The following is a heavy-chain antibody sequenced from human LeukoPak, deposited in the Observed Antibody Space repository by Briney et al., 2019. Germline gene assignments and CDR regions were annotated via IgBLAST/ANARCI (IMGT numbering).Heavy chain of an antibody. CDR1: GGSISSGGYS. CDR2: IYHSGST. Sequence: SETLSLTCAVSGGSISSGGYSWSWIRQPPGKGLEWIGYIYHSGSTYYNPSLKSRVTISVDRSKNQFSLKLSSVTAADTAVYYCASGGGVVKFQHWGQGTLVTVSS. J-gene: IGHJ1*01. CDR3: ASGGGVVKFQH. D-gene: IGHD3-16*01. V-gene: IGHV4-30-2*01.